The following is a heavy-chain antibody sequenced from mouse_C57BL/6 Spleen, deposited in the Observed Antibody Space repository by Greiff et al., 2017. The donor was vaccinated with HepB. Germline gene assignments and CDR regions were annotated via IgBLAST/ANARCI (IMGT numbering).Heavy chain of an antibody. CDR3: ARVLLYYYGSSYYAMDY. J-gene: IGHJ4*01. CDR1: GFTFSDYG. D-gene: IGHD1-1*01. CDR2: ISSGSSTI. V-gene: IGHV5-17*01. Sequence: EVMLVESGGGLVKPGGSLKLSCAASGFTFSDYGMHWVRQAPEKGLEWVAYISSGSSTIYYADTVKGRFTISRDNAKNTLFLQMTSLRSEDTAMYYCARVLLYYYGSSYYAMDYWGQGTSVTVSS.